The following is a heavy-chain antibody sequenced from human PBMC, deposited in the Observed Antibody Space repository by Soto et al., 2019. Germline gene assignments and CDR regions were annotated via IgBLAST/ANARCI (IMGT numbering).Heavy chain of an antibody. CDR2: INHSGST. CDR1: GGSFSGYY. V-gene: IGHV4-34*01. Sequence: QVQLQQWGAGLLKPSETLSLTCAVYGGSFSGYYWIWIRQPPGKGLEWIGEINHSGSTNYNPSLKSRVTISVDTSKNQFSLKLSSVTAADTAVYYCARDGAVGSSSWNFDYWGQGTLVTVSS. CDR3: ARDGAVGSSSWNFDY. D-gene: IGHD6-13*01. J-gene: IGHJ4*02.